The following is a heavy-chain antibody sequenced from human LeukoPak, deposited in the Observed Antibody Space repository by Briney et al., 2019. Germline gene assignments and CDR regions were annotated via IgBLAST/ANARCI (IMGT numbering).Heavy chain of an antibody. J-gene: IGHJ5*02. CDR1: GGSFSGYY. Sequence: PSETLSLTCTVYGGSFSGYYWSWIRQPPGKGLEWIGSIYHSGSTYYNPSLKSRVTMSLDTSKNQFSLKLSSVTAADTAVYYCARAYSSSDNWFDPWGQGTLVTVSS. D-gene: IGHD6-13*01. CDR2: IYHSGST. V-gene: IGHV4-34*01. CDR3: ARAYSSSDNWFDP.